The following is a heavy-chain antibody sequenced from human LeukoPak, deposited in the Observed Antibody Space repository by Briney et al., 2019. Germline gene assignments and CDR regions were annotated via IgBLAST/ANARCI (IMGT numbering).Heavy chain of an antibody. CDR2: IIPIFGTA. Sequence: ASVKVSCKASGYTFTSYGISWVRQAPGQGLEWMGGIIPIFGTANYAQKFQGRVTITADESTSTAYMELSSLRSEDTAVYYCASAIEMATITAFDYWGQGTLVTVSS. J-gene: IGHJ4*02. CDR3: ASAIEMATITAFDY. D-gene: IGHD5-24*01. CDR1: GYTFTSYG. V-gene: IGHV1-69*13.